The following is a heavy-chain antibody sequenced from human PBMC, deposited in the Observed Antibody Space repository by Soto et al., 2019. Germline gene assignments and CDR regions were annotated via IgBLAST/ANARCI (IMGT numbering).Heavy chain of an antibody. D-gene: IGHD5-12*01. CDR1: GFTFSSYA. J-gene: IGHJ4*02. V-gene: IGHV3-30-3*01. Sequence: QVQLVESGGGVVQPGRSLRLSCAASGFTFSSYAMHWVRQAPGKGLEWVAVISYDGSNKYYADSVKGRFTISRDNSKNTLYLQMNSLRAEDTAVYYCARGLRNENSGYEAFDYWGQGTLVTVSS. CDR2: ISYDGSNK. CDR3: ARGLRNENSGYEAFDY.